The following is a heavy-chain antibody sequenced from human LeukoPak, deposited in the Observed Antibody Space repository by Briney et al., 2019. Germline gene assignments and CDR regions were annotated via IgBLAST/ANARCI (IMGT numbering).Heavy chain of an antibody. J-gene: IGHJ4*02. CDR1: GFTFGDYA. D-gene: IGHD3-10*01. V-gene: IGHV4-59*01. Sequence: GSLRLSCAASGFTFGDYAMSWIRQPPGKGLEWIGYIYYSGSTNYNPSLKSRVTISVDTSKNQFSLKLSSVTAADTAVYYCARAVRGVTPYFDYWGQGTLVTVSS. CDR2: IYYSGST. CDR3: ARAVRGVTPYFDY.